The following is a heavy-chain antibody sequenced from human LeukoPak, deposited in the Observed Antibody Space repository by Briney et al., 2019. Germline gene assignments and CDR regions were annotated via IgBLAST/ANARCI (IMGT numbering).Heavy chain of an antibody. J-gene: IGHJ4*02. CDR2: LYTSGST. CDR3: ARGYCSSTSCYEDY. D-gene: IGHD2-2*01. CDR1: GGSISSSN. V-gene: IGHV4-4*07. Sequence: SETLSLTCSVSGGSISSSNWSWIRQPAGKGLEWIGRLYTSGSTNYNPSLKSRVTMSVDTSRNQFSLKLSSVTAADTAVYYCARGYCSSTSCYEDYWGQGTLVTVSS.